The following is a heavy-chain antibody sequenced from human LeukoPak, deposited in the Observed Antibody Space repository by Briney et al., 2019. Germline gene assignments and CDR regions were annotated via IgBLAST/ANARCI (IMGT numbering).Heavy chain of an antibody. J-gene: IGHJ5*02. V-gene: IGHV4-61*02. D-gene: IGHD1-26*01. CDR1: GGSISSGSYY. CDR2: IYSSGST. CDR3: ARGLAAVGTFDP. Sequence: SETLSLTCTVSGGSISSGSYYWNWIRQPAGKGLEWIGRIYSSGSTNYNPSLKSRVTMSIDTSKNQYSLKLSSVTAADTAVYYCARGLAAVGTFDPWGLGTLVTVSS.